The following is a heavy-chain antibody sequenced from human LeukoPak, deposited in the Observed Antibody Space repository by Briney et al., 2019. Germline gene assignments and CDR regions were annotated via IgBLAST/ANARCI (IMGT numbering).Heavy chain of an antibody. D-gene: IGHD3-10*01. Sequence: GGSLRLSCAASGFTFSDHCMDWVRQAPGKGLECVVRIRNKASSYTTEYAASVKGRFTISRDDSKKSLYLQMNSLKTEDTAVYYCARESGGGVLGYFDLWGRGTLVSVSS. CDR2: IRNKASSYTT. J-gene: IGHJ2*01. CDR3: ARESGGGVLGYFDL. V-gene: IGHV3-72*01. CDR1: GFTFSDHC.